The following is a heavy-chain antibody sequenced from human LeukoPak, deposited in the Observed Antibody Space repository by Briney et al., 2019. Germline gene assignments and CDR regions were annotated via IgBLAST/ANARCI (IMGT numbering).Heavy chain of an antibody. V-gene: IGHV1-69*13. J-gene: IGHJ4*02. Sequence: VKVSCKASGGTFSSYSISRVRQAPGQGLEGMGRIIPIFGTANYAQKFQGRVTITTDESTSTAYMELSSLRSEDTAVYYCASEGYYYDSSGYFDYWGQGTLVTVSS. D-gene: IGHD3-22*01. CDR1: GGTFSSYS. CDR2: IIPIFGTA. CDR3: ASEGYYYDSSGYFDY.